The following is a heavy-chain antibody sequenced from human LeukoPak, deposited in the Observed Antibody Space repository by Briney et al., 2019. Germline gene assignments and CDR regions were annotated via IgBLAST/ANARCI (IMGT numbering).Heavy chain of an antibody. CDR1: GYTFTSYD. J-gene: IGHJ3*02. Sequence: ASVKVSCKASGYTFTSYDINWVRQATGQGLEWMGWMNPNSGNTGYAQKFQGRVTMTRNTSISTAYMELSRLRSDDTAVYYCARFLCDNGVCHRAFDIWGQGTVVTVS. CDR3: ARFLCDNGVCHRAFDI. CDR2: MNPNSGNT. D-gene: IGHD2-8*01. V-gene: IGHV1-8*01.